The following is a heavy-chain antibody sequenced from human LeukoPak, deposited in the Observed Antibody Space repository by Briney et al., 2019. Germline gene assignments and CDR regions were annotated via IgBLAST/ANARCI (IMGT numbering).Heavy chain of an antibody. J-gene: IGHJ1*01. CDR1: GYTFTCYA. V-gene: IGHV1-3*01. Sequence: AASVNVSCKASGYTFTCYAMHWVRQAPGQRLEWMGWINAGNGKTKYSQKFQGRVTITRDTSASTAYMELTSMRSEDTAVYYCARDRRMVRGSSHYFQHWGQGSLVTVSS. D-gene: IGHD3-10*01. CDR2: INAGNGKT. CDR3: ARDRRMVRGSSHYFQH.